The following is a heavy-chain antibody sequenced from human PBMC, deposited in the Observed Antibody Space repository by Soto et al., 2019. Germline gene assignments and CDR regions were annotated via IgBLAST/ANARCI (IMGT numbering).Heavy chain of an antibody. D-gene: IGHD3-22*01. Sequence: LRLSCAASGFTFSDYYMSWIRQAPGKGLEWVSYISSSSSYTNYADSVKGRFTISRDNAKNSLYLEMNSLRAEDTAVYYCARARRTESYYDSSGSTAEFFTYWRQG. CDR3: ARARRTESYYDSSGSTAEFFTY. CDR1: GFTFSDYY. CDR2: ISSSSSYT. V-gene: IGHV3-11*05. J-gene: IGHJ1*01.